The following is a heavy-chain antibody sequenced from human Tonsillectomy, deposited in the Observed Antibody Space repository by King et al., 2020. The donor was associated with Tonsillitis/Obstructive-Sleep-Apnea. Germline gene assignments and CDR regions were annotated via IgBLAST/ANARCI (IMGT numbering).Heavy chain of an antibody. CDR3: ASLKLGGSRYFDY. CDR1: GGSISSSSYY. V-gene: IGHV4-39*01. D-gene: IGHD3-16*01. CDR2: IYYSGST. Sequence: QLQESGPGLVKPSETLSLTCTVSGGSISSSSYYWGWIRQPPGKGLEWIGSIYYSGSTYYNPSLKSRVTISVDTSKNQFSLKLSSVTAADTAVYYGASLKLGGSRYFDYWGQGTLVTVSS. J-gene: IGHJ4*02.